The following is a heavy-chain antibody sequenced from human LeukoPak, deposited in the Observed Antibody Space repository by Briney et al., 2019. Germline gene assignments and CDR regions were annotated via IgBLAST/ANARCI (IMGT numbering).Heavy chain of an antibody. CDR2: IYYTGRT. CDR1: AGSISSYY. CDR3: ARAETLAAIYFDF. V-gene: IGHV4-59*01. Sequence: PSETLSLTRTVYAGSISSYYWSWIRQPPGKGLEWIGYIYYTGRTNYNPSLKSRVSISLDSSKNQFFLRLTSVTAADTAMYYCARAETLAAIYFDFWGQGRLVTVSS. D-gene: IGHD6-25*01. J-gene: IGHJ4*02.